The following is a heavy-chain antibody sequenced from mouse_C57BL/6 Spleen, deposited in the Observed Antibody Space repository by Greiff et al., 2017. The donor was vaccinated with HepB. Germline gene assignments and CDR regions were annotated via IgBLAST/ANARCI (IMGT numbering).Heavy chain of an antibody. D-gene: IGHD1-1*01. V-gene: IGHV14-4*01. Sequence: VQLKQSGAELVRPGASVKLSCTASGFNIKDDYMHWVKQRPEQGLEWIGWIDPENGDTEYASKFQGKATITADTSSNTAYLQLSSLTSEDTAVYYCTTYYGRGEDYWGQGTTLTVSS. CDR1: GFNIKDDY. J-gene: IGHJ2*01. CDR2: IDPENGDT. CDR3: TTYYGRGEDY.